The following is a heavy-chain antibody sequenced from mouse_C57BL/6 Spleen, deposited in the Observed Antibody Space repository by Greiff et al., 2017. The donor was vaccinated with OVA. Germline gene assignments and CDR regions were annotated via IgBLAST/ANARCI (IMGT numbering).Heavy chain of an antibody. CDR2: IYPGDGDT. CDR3: ARYSNYYAMDY. CDR1: GYAFSSSW. D-gene: IGHD2-5*01. V-gene: IGHV1-82*01. J-gene: IGHJ4*01. Sequence: QVQLQQSGPELVKPGASVKISCKASGYAFSSSWMNWVKQRPGKGLEWIGRIYPGDGDTNYNGKFKGKATLTADKSSSTAYMQLSSLTSEDSAVYFCARYSNYYAMDYWGQGTSVTVS.